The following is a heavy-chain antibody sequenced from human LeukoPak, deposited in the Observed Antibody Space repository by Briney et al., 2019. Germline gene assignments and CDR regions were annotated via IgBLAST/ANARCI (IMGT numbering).Heavy chain of an antibody. V-gene: IGHV7-4-1*02. CDR3: ARPSVGGSSPLRPCYYYYTDV. D-gene: IGHD6-6*01. J-gene: IGHJ6*03. CDR2: IDTNTGNP. Sequence: ASVKVSCKASGYTFTRYAMNWVRQAPGQGLEWMGWIDTNTGNPTYAQGFTGRFVFSLNTSVSTAYLQISSLKAEHTAGYYCARPSVGGSSPLRPCYYYYTDVWRKDPRVTVFS. CDR1: GYTFTRYA.